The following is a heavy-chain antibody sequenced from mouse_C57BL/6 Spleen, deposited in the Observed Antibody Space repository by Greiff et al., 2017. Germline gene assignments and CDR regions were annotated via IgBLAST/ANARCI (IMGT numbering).Heavy chain of an antibody. CDR1: GYTFTSYW. CDR2: IHPSDSDT. D-gene: IGHD1-1*01. J-gene: IGHJ3*01. Sequence: VKLQQPGAELVKPGASVKVSCKASGYTFTSYWMHWVKQRPGQGLEWIGRIHPSDSDTNYNQKFKGKATLTVDKSSSTAYMQLSSLTSADSAVYYCAISIVERYGSSSWFAYWGQGTLVTVSA. V-gene: IGHV1-74*01. CDR3: AISIVERYGSSSWFAY.